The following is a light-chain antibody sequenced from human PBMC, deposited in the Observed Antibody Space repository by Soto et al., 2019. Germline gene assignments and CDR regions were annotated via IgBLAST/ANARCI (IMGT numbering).Light chain of an antibody. CDR3: SSFTNTITRYA. J-gene: IGLJ1*01. CDR2: EVS. Sequence: QSALTQSASVSGSPGQSITISCTGTSSDVGGYNYVSWFQHHPGKAPKLIIYEVSYRPSGVSARFSGSKSGDTASLTISGLQAEDEADYYCSSFTNTITRYAFGTGTKVTVL. V-gene: IGLV2-14*01. CDR1: SSDVGGYNY.